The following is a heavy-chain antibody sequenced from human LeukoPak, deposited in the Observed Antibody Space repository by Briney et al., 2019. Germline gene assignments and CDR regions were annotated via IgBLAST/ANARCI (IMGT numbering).Heavy chain of an antibody. Sequence: ASVKVSCKASGYTFTGYYMHWVRQAPGQGLEWMGWINPNSGGTNYAQKFQGRVTMTRDTSISTAYMELRSLRSDDTAVYYCARDNLGNYYDSSGYYDYWGQGTLVTVSS. CDR1: GYTFTGYY. CDR3: ARDNLGNYYDSSGYYDY. J-gene: IGHJ4*02. CDR2: INPNSGGT. V-gene: IGHV1-2*02. D-gene: IGHD3-22*01.